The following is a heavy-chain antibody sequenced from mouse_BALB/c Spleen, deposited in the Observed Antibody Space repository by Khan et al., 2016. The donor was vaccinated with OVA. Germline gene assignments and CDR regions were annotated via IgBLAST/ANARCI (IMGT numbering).Heavy chain of an antibody. CDR3: ARKNGSDFDY. Sequence: VQLKQSGPELVKPRASVKISCKASGYSFTGYFMNWVMQSHGKSLEWIGRINPHIGETFYNQKFKDKATLTVDESSTTAHMELRSLSSEDSAVYYCARKNGSDFDYWGQGTTPTVSS. D-gene: IGHD1-1*01. CDR2: INPHIGET. V-gene: IGHV1-20*02. J-gene: IGHJ2*01. CDR1: GYSFTGYF.